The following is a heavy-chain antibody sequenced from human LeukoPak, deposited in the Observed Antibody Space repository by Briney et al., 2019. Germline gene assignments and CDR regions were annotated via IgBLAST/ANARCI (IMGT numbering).Heavy chain of an antibody. CDR1: GYTFTIYG. Sequence: ASVTVSFTASGYTFTIYGISWVRQAPGQGLEWMGWISAYNGNTNYAQKLQGRVTMTTDTSTSTAYMELRSLRSDDTAVYYCATDSGSWRRVEYWGQGTLVTVSS. J-gene: IGHJ4*02. V-gene: IGHV1-18*01. CDR3: ATDSGSWRRVEY. CDR2: ISAYNGNT. D-gene: IGHD1-26*01.